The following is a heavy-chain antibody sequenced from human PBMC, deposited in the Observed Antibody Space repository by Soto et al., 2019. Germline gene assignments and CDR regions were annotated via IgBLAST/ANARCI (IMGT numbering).Heavy chain of an antibody. Sequence: PSETLSLTCTVSGGFISGSSYYWGWIRQPPGKELEWIGSIFYSGRTYYNASLKSRVAISVDTSKNQFSLKVSSVTAADTAVYYCARSSGYDKVDFDPWGQGTLVTVS. V-gene: IGHV4-39*01. D-gene: IGHD3-22*01. CDR2: IFYSGRT. CDR3: ARSSGYDKVDFDP. CDR1: GGFISGSSYY. J-gene: IGHJ5*02.